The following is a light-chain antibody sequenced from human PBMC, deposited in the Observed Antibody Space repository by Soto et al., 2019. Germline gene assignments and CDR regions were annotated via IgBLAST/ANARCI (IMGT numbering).Light chain of an antibody. CDR3: QQYDTSRT. J-gene: IGKJ1*01. Sequence: EIVLTQSPGTLSLSPGERATLSCRASQSVSSSYLAWYQQKPGQAPRLLIYGASRTATGLPDRFSGSGSGTDFTLTISRLEPEDFAVYYCQQYDTSRTFGQGTKV. CDR1: QSVSSSY. V-gene: IGKV3-20*01. CDR2: GAS.